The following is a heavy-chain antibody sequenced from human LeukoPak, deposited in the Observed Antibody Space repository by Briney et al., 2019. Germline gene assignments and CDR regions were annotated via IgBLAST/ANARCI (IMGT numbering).Heavy chain of an antibody. Sequence: GGSLRLSCAASGFTFSSYSMNWVRQAPGKGLEWVSSISSSSSYIYYADSVKGRFTISRDNAKNSLYLQMNSLRAEDTAVYYCAREHSYGPYYFDYWGQGTLVTVSS. V-gene: IGHV3-21*01. J-gene: IGHJ4*02. CDR1: GFTFSSYS. CDR2: ISSSSSYI. CDR3: AREHSYGPYYFDY. D-gene: IGHD5-18*01.